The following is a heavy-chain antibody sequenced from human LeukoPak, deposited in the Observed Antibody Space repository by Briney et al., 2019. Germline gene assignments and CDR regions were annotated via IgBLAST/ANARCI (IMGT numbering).Heavy chain of an antibody. CDR1: GFIFSSYD. D-gene: IGHD2-8*02. V-gene: IGHV3-13*01. CDR2: IGTAGDT. J-gene: IGHJ6*02. CDR3: TRVQAGRSGLMDV. Sequence: QPGGSLRLSCAASGFIFSSYDIHWVRQVTGKGLEWVSAIGTAGDTYYAGSVKGRFTISRENAKNSVYLQMNSLGAGDTAVYYCTRVQAGRSGLMDVWGRGTTVTVSS.